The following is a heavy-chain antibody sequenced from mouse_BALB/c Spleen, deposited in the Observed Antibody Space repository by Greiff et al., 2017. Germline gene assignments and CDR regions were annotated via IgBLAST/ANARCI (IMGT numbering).Heavy chain of an antibody. CDR3: YRYDDIMDY. Sequence: QVQLQQPGAELVRPGASVKLSCKASGYTFTSYWINWVKQRPGQGLEWIGNIYPSDSYTNYNQKFKDKATLTVDKSSSTAYMQLSSPTSEDSAVYYCYRYDDIMDYWGQGTSVTVSS. CDR2: IYPSDSYT. CDR1: GYTFTSYW. V-gene: IGHV1-69*02. D-gene: IGHD2-14*01. J-gene: IGHJ4*01.